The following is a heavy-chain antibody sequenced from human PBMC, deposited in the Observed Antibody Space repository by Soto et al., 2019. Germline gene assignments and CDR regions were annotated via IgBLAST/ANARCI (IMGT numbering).Heavy chain of an antibody. V-gene: IGHV4-61*01. CDR2: TYYSGST. CDR1: GPSVSSGSYY. Sequence: ESLSPTCTLFGPSVSSGSYYWGWLRQHPGKGLEWIGYTYYSGSTNYNPSLKSRVTISVDTSKNQFSLKLSSVTAADTAVYYCARDRYIVATIGVGYYYYYGMDVWGQGTTVTVSS. D-gene: IGHD5-12*01. J-gene: IGHJ6*02. CDR3: ARDRYIVATIGVGYYYYYGMDV.